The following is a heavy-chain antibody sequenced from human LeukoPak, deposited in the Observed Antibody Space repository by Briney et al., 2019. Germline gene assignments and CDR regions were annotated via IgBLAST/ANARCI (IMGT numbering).Heavy chain of an antibody. CDR2: INTDGSST. V-gene: IGHV3-74*01. CDR1: GFTFSSYW. Sequence: GGSLRLSCAASGFTFSSYWMHWVRQAPGKGLVWVSLINTDGSSTNYADSVKGRFTISRDNAKNTLYLQMNSLRAEDTAVYYCAKGTYSAYNSGCAYWGQGTLVTVSS. CDR3: AKGTYSAYNSGCAY. J-gene: IGHJ4*02. D-gene: IGHD5-12*01.